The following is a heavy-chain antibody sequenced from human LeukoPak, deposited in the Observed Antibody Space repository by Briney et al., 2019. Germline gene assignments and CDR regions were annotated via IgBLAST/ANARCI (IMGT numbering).Heavy chain of an antibody. Sequence: GGSLRLSCAASGFTFSSYAMHWVRQAPGKGLEWVAVISYDGSNNYYADSVKGRFTISRDNSKNTLYLQMNSLRAEGTAVYYCARELDYGDYVRAFDYWGQGTLVTVSS. CDR1: GFTFSSYA. V-gene: IGHV3-30-3*01. J-gene: IGHJ4*02. CDR3: ARELDYGDYVRAFDY. D-gene: IGHD4-17*01. CDR2: ISYDGSNN.